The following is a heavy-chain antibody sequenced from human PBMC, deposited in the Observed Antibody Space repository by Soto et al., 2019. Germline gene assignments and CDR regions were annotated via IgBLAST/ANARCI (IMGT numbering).Heavy chain of an antibody. J-gene: IGHJ6*02. Sequence: KSSETLSLTCTVSGGSISSGGYYWSWIRQHPGKGLEWIGYIYYSGSTYYNPSLKSRVTISVDTSKNQFSLKLSSVTAADTAVYYCARGFDWLRLDVWGQGTTVTVSS. V-gene: IGHV4-31*03. CDR3: ARGFDWLRLDV. CDR1: GGSISSGGYY. CDR2: IYYSGST. D-gene: IGHD3-9*01.